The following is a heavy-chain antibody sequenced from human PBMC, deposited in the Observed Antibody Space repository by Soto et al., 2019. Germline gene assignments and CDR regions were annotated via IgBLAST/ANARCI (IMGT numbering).Heavy chain of an antibody. CDR2: IYYSGST. J-gene: IGHJ6*02. V-gene: IGHV4-59*01. CDR3: ARGRGYYDCFGCLGEHCYRMDV. D-gene: IGHD3-22*01. CDR1: GGSISSYY. Sequence: TLCVTCTVSGGSISSYYWSCIRQRPGKGLEWIGYIYYSGSTNYSPSLKSRVTISVDTSKNQFSLKLSSVTAADTAVYYCARGRGYYDCFGCLGEHCYRMDVWSQRTSVTGSS.